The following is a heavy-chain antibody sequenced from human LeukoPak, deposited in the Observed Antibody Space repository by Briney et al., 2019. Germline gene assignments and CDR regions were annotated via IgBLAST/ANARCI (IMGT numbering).Heavy chain of an antibody. D-gene: IGHD3-3*01. J-gene: IGHJ4*02. V-gene: IGHV1-46*01. CDR1: GYIFSTYY. Sequence: ASVKVSCKASGYIFSTYYMHWVRQAPGQGLEWMGIINPSGGSTSYAQKFQGGVTMTRDMSTSTVYMELSRLRSEDTAVYYCARDRGGLEWLLLFDYWGQGTLVTVSS. CDR2: INPSGGST. CDR3: ARDRGGLEWLLLFDY.